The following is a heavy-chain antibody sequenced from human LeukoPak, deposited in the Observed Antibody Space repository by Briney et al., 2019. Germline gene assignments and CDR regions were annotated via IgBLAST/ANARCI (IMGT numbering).Heavy chain of an antibody. CDR1: GFTFSDYY. V-gene: IGHV3-7*01. D-gene: IGHD3-3*01. CDR2: IKQDGSEK. CDR3: ARDRLRFSF. J-gene: IGHJ4*02. Sequence: PGGSLRLSCAASGFTFSDYYMSWIRQAPGKGLEWVANIKQDGSEKYYVDSVKGRFTISRDNAKNSLYLQMNSLRAEDTAVYYCARDRLRFSFWGQGTLVTVSS.